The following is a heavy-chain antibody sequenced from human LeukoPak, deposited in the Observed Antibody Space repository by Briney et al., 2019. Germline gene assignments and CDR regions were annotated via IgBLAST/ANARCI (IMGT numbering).Heavy chain of an antibody. Sequence: GGSLRLSCAASGNYWMHWVRQAPGKGLVWVSHINSDGSWTSYADSVKGRFAISKDNAKNTVYLQMNSLRAEDTAVYYCVSFYETYWGRGTLVTVSS. CDR1: GNYW. CDR2: INSDGSWT. D-gene: IGHD2/OR15-2a*01. CDR3: VSFYETY. J-gene: IGHJ4*02. V-gene: IGHV3-74*01.